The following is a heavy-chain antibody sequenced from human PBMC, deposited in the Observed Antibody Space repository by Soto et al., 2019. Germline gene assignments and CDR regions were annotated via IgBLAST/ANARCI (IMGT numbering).Heavy chain of an antibody. V-gene: IGHV3-23*01. CDR3: AKDILTGYWDYYYYYMDV. J-gene: IGHJ6*03. CDR1: GFTFSSYA. Sequence: EVQLLESGGGLVQPGGSLRLSCAASGFTFSSYAMSWVRQAPGKGLEWVSAISGSGGSTYYADSVKGRFTISRDNSKNTLDLQMNGVRAEDTAVYYCAKDILTGYWDYYYYYMDVWGRGTTVSVSS. CDR2: ISGSGGST. D-gene: IGHD3-9*01.